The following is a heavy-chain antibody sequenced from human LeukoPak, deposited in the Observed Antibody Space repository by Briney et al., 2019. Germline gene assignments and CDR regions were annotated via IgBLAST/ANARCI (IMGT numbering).Heavy chain of an antibody. CDR3: ASVVGATRVAY. J-gene: IGHJ4*02. V-gene: IGHV4-38-2*02. D-gene: IGHD1-26*01. CDR1: GYSISSGYY. Sequence: SETLSLTCTVSGYSISSGYYWGWIRQPPGKGLEWIGSIYHSGSTYYNPSLKRRVTISVDTSKNQFSLKLSSVTAADTAVYYCASVVGATRVAYWGQGTLVTVSS. CDR2: IYHSGST.